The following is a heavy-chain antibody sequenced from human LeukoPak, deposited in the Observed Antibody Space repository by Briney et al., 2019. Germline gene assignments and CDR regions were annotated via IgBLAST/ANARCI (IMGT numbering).Heavy chain of an antibody. Sequence: GGSLRLSCAASGFTFSSYWMSWVRQAPGKGLEWVANIKQDGSEKYYVDSVKGRFTIPRDNAKNSLYLQMNSLRAEDTAVYYCARHGYSYGLDFDYWGQGTLVTVSS. V-gene: IGHV3-7*01. CDR2: IKQDGSEK. CDR1: GFTFSSYW. J-gene: IGHJ4*02. D-gene: IGHD5-18*01. CDR3: ARHGYSYGLDFDY.